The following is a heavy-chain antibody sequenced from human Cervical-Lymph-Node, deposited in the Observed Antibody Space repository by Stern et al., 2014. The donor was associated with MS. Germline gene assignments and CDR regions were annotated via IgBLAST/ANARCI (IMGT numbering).Heavy chain of an antibody. J-gene: IGHJ4*02. Sequence: ESGPTLVKPTQTLTLTCSFSGFSLTTRGVGVGWIRQPPGKALAWLALIYWDDDKRFSPSLKNRISVTTDTSKNQVALSLTNADPVDTATYYCAHTRWANGSGFSSFDYWGRGSLVAVSS. CDR3: AHTRWANGSGFSSFDY. V-gene: IGHV2-5*02. CDR2: IYWDDDK. CDR1: GFSLTTRGVG. D-gene: IGHD3-22*01.